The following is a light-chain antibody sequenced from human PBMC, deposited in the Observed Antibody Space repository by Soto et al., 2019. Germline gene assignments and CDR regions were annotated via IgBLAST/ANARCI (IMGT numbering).Light chain of an antibody. J-gene: IGLJ1*01. CDR3: SSYAGSNNYV. CDR2: EVS. V-gene: IGLV2-8*01. CDR1: SSDVGAYNY. Sequence: QSALTQPPSASGSPGQSVTISCTGTSSDVGAYNYVSWYQQHPGKAPKLMIYEVSKRPSGVPDRFSGSKSGNTASLTVSWLQAEDEADYYCSSYAGSNNYVFGTGTQLTVL.